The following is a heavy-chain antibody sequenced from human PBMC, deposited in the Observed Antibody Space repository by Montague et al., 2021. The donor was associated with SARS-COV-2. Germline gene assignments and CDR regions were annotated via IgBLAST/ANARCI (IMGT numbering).Heavy chain of an antibody. CDR2: VDTAGDP. D-gene: IGHD3-10*01. J-gene: IGHJ6*02. V-gene: IGHV3-13*05. CDR3: ARGVKSTIRGIITKRTPLPRGSMDV. Sequence: SLRLSCAASGLTFSSYDFHWVRQGTGKGLEWVSAVDTAGDPYYADSVKGRFTISRENAKNYVYLQLDSLRAGDTAVYYCARGVKSTIRGIITKRTPLPRGSMDVWGQGTAVIVSS. CDR1: GLTFSSYD.